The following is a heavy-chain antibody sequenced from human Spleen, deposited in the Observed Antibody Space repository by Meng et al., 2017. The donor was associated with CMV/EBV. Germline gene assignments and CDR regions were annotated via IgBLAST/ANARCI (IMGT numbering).Heavy chain of an antibody. Sequence: GESLKISCAASGFTFSSYEMNWVRQAPGKGLEWVSYISSSGSTIYYADSVKGRFTISRDNAKNSLYLQMNSLRAEDTAVYYCAKYLSIAARYGMDVWGQGTTVTVSS. CDR3: AKYLSIAARYGMDV. D-gene: IGHD6-6*01. V-gene: IGHV3-48*03. J-gene: IGHJ6*02. CDR1: GFTFSSYE. CDR2: ISSSGSTI.